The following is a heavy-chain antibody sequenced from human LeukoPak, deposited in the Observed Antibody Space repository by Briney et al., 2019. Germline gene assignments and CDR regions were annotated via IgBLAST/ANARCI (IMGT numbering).Heavy chain of an antibody. V-gene: IGHV3-23*01. D-gene: IGHD2-8*02. CDR2: ISGTGGST. J-gene: IGHJ4*02. CDR3: AKDPGGENY. Sequence: GGSLRLSCAASGFPSSSYAVNWVRQAPGKGLEWVSTISGTGGSTYYADSVRGRFTIPRDNSKNTLYLQMNSLRAEDTAVYYCAKDPGGENYWGQGTLVTVSS. CDR1: GFPSSSYA.